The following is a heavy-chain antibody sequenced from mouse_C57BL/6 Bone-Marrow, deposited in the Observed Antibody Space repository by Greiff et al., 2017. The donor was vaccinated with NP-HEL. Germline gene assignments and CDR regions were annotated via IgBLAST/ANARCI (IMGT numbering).Heavy chain of an antibody. CDR2: IDPSDSYT. CDR1: GYTFTTYW. J-gene: IGHJ3*01. CDR3: ARKAYYGRSYEFAY. D-gene: IGHD1-1*01. Sequence: QVQLQQPGAELVKPGASVQLSCKASGYTFTTYWMQWVKQRPGQGLEWIGAIDPSDSYTNYNQNFKGKATLTVDTSSSTANMQLSSLTSEDSAVYYCARKAYYGRSYEFAYGGQGTLVTVSA. V-gene: IGHV1-50*01.